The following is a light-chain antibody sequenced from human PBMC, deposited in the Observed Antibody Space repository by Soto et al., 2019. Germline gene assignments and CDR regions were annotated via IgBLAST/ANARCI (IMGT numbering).Light chain of an antibody. Sequence: QSVLTQPASVSGSHGQSITISCTGTSSDVGGYNYVSWYQRHPGKAPKLMIYDVSNRPSGVSNRFSGSKSGNTASLTISGLQAEDEADYYCSSYTSSSTYVFGTGTKVTVL. J-gene: IGLJ1*01. CDR1: SSDVGGYNY. CDR2: DVS. CDR3: SSYTSSSTYV. V-gene: IGLV2-14*01.